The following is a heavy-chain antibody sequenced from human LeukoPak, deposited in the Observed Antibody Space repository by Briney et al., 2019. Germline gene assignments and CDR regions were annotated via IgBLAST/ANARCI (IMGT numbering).Heavy chain of an antibody. J-gene: IGHJ4*02. V-gene: IGHV1-18*01. Sequence: GASVKVSCKASGYTFTSYGISWVRQAPGQGLEWMGWISAYNGNTNYAQKLQGRVTMTTDTSTSTAYMELRSLRSDDTAVYYCASHEIQLWSPTLDYWGQGTLVTVSS. D-gene: IGHD5-18*01. CDR3: ASHEIQLWSPTLDY. CDR1: GYTFTSYG. CDR2: ISAYNGNT.